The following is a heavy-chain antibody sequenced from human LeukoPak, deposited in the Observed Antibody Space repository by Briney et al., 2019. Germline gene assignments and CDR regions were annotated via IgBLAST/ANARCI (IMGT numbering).Heavy chain of an antibody. V-gene: IGHV1-58*02. Sequence: GASVKVSCKASGFTFTSSAMQWVRQARGQRLEWIGWIVVGSGNTNYAQKFQERVTITRDMSTSTAYMELSSLRSEDTAVYYCAATEYSSSWYTYSYWGQGTLVTVSS. CDR1: GFTFTSSA. D-gene: IGHD6-13*01. CDR2: IVVGSGNT. J-gene: IGHJ4*02. CDR3: AATEYSSSWYTYSY.